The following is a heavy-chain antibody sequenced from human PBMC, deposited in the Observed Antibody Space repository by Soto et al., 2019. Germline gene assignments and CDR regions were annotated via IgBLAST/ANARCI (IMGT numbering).Heavy chain of an antibody. CDR3: VRASGRQCHILVIFDY. J-gene: IGHJ4*02. CDR1: GFTFNDYA. D-gene: IGHD3-16*02. V-gene: IGHV3-9*01. CDR2: ISWFSGSE. Sequence: EVQLVESGGGLVQPGRSLRLSCVGSGFTFNDYAMHWVRQAPGKGLEWVAGISWFSGSEGYADSVRGRFTISRDDANNSPHLQMDSLTSAYTAFDYCVRASGRQCHILVIFDYWGRGNLVTVSS.